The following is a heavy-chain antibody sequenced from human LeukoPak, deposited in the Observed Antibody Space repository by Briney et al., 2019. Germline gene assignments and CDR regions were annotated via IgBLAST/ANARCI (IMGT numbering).Heavy chain of an antibody. J-gene: IGHJ4*02. CDR3: TRDKRCGQPQGSDVGY. CDR2: IWFDATKK. CDR1: GFTFSSYG. V-gene: IGHV3-33*01. D-gene: IGHD1-1*01. Sequence: QPGGFLRLSCAASGFTFSSYGMSWVRQAPGKGLEWMAVIWFDATKKFYADLQKRRITISRDNSKHSPYMQMAILTADDTADYYWTRDKRCGQPQGSDVGYGGQGTLVTVAS.